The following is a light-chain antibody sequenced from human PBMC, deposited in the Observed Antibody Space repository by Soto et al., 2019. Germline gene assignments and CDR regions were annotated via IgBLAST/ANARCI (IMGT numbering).Light chain of an antibody. V-gene: IGKV1-5*01. Sequence: DIQMTQSPSTLSASAGDRVSIACRASQSISTWLAWYQQKPGKAPKLLIYGASSLASGVPSRFSGSGSETEFTLTISSLQPEDFATYYCQQSFNTPQTFGQGTKVDIK. CDR2: GAS. J-gene: IGKJ1*01. CDR1: QSISTW. CDR3: QQSFNTPQT.